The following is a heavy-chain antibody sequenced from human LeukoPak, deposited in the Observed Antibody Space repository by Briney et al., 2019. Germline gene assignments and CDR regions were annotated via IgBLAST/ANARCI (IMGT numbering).Heavy chain of an antibody. D-gene: IGHD3-22*01. J-gene: IGHJ3*02. CDR3: ARITLIVVADAFDI. V-gene: IGHV1-18*01. CDR1: GGTFSSYA. Sequence: ASVKVSCKASGGTFSSYAISWVRQAPGQGLEWMGWISGYNGNTNYAQKLQGRVTMTTDTSSNTAYMELRSLRSDDTAVYYCARITLIVVADAFDIWGQGTMVTVSS. CDR2: ISGYNGNT.